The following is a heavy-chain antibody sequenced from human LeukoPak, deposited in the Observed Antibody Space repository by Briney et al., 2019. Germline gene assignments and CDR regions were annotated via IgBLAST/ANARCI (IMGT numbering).Heavy chain of an antibody. CDR3: AKAGGYYGSGEIDY. CDR1: GIIFSSYA. J-gene: IGHJ4*02. D-gene: IGHD3-10*01. V-gene: IGHV3-23*01. CDR2: ISGSGGST. Sequence: PGGSLRLSCAASGIIFSSYAMSWVRQAPGKGLEWVSAISGSGGSTYYADSVKGRFTISRDNSKNTLYLQMNSLRAEDTAVYYCAKAGGYYGSGEIDYWGQGTLVTVSS.